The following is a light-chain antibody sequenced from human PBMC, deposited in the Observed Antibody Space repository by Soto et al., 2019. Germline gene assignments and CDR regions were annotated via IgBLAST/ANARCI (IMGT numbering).Light chain of an antibody. CDR1: QSVSSSY. V-gene: IGKV3-20*01. CDR3: QHYGSSLWT. CDR2: GAS. J-gene: IGKJ1*01. Sequence: EIVLTQSPGTLSVSPGERATLSCRASQSVSSSYLAWYQPKPGQAPRLLIYGASSRATGIPDRFSGSGSGTDFTLTISRLEPEDFAVYYCQHYGSSLWTFGQGTKVEIK.